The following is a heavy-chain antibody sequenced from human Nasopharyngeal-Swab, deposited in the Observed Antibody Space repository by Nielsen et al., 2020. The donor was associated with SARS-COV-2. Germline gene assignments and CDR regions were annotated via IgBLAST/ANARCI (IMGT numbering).Heavy chain of an antibody. CDR1: GFTFSAYA. J-gene: IGHJ4*02. Sequence: GGSLRLSCAASGFTFSAYAMNWVRQAPGKGLEWVSSISPSGNYVFYEDSVKGRFTISRDNAKNSLFLQMNSLRAEDTALFFCAKDGGGWLTSGWYYFDFWGQGSQVTVSS. V-gene: IGHV3-21*03. CDR2: ISPSGNYV. CDR3: AKDGGGWLTSGWYYFDF. D-gene: IGHD6-19*01.